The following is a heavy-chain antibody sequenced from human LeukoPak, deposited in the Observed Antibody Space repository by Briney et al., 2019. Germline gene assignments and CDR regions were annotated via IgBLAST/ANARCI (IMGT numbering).Heavy chain of an antibody. V-gene: IGHV4-61*02. CDR2: IYTSGST. Sequence: SQTLSLTCTVSGGSISSGDYYWSWIRQPAGKGLEWIGRIYTSGSTNYNPSLKSRVTISLDTSKNQFSLKLSSVTAADTAVYYCARGGKNWFDPWGQGTLVTVSS. D-gene: IGHD3-10*01. J-gene: IGHJ5*02. CDR1: GGSISSGDYY. CDR3: ARGGKNWFDP.